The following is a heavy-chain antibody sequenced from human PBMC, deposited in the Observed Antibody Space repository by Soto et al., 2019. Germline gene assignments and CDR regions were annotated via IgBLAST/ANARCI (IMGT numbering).Heavy chain of an antibody. J-gene: IGHJ3*02. CDR3: ASGPGHYDSSRYYSGDAFDI. CDR1: GFTFSSYE. V-gene: IGHV3-48*03. CDR2: ISSSGSAI. D-gene: IGHD3-22*01. Sequence: GGSLRLSCAASGFTFSSYEMNWVRQAPGKGLEWLSYISSSGSAIYHADSARGQITISRDNDKNSLYLQMNSLRAEDTAVYYCASGPGHYDSSRYYSGDAFDIWGQGTMVTVSS.